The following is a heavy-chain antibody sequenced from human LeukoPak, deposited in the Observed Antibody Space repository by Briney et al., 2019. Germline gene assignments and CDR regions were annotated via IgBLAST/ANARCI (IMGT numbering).Heavy chain of an antibody. CDR2: IYYSGNT. Sequence: PSETLSLTCTVSGGSISSYYSSWIRHPPGKGLEWSGYIYYSGNTNYNPSLKSRVTISVDTSKNQFSLKLSSVTAADTAVYYCASGAMYYDYVWGSYRLLGDAFDIWGQGTMVTVSS. CDR1: GGSISSYY. V-gene: IGHV4-59*01. CDR3: ASGAMYYDYVWGSYRLLGDAFDI. J-gene: IGHJ3*02. D-gene: IGHD3-16*02.